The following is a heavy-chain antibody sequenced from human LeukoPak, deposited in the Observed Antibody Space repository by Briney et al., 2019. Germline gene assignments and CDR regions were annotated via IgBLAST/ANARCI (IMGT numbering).Heavy chain of an antibody. D-gene: IGHD4-17*01. J-gene: IGHJ4*02. Sequence: SETLSLTCTVSGGSISNYYWSWIRQPAGKGLEWIGRIYTSGSTNYNPSLKSRVTISVDTSKNQFSLKLSSVTAADTAVYYCARVNTVTYPRIDYWGQGTLVTVSS. V-gene: IGHV4-4*07. CDR2: IYTSGST. CDR3: ARVNTVTYPRIDY. CDR1: GGSISNYY.